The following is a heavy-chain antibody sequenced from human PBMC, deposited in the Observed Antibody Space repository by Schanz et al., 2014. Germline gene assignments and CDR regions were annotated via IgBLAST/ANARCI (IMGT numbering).Heavy chain of an antibody. D-gene: IGHD3-10*01. J-gene: IGHJ4*02. CDR3: ARGGPMVQEIIFAY. V-gene: IGHV1-46*03. Sequence: QVQLVQSGTEVKKPGASVKVSCKASGYTFTNFYIHWVRQAPGQGLEWVGIINPSEGGTSFPQKFKDRLTMTRDTSTSTFYMELSSLRSEDTAVYYCARGGPMVQEIIFAYWGQGSLVTVSS. CDR2: INPSEGGT. CDR1: GYTFTNFY.